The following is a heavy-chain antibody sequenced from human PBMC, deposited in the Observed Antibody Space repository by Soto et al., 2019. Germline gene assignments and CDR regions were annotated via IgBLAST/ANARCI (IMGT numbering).Heavy chain of an antibody. J-gene: IGHJ4*02. Sequence: EVQLVESGGDLVQPGGSLRLSCEASGFTFSKYWMHWVRQATGKGLVWVSRINSDGSDATYADSVKGRFTISRANDKYTLSLQMNSLRAEDTAVYYCAIGRGTSSHLDYWGQGTLVTVSS. CDR1: GFTFSKYW. CDR3: AIGRGTSSHLDY. CDR2: INSDGSDA. D-gene: IGHD2-2*01. V-gene: IGHV3-74*01.